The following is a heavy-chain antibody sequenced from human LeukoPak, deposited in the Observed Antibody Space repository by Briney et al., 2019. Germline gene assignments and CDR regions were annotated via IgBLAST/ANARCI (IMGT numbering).Heavy chain of an antibody. J-gene: IGHJ6*03. CDR3: AGGFRGGGGWYYYYYYMDA. CDR2: IYYSGST. V-gene: IGHV4-59*11. CDR1: GGSISSHY. Sequence: SETLSLTCTVSGGSISSHYWSWIRQPPGKGLEWIGYIYYSGSTNYNPSLKNRVTISVDTSKSQFSLNLSSVTAADTAVYFCAGGFRGGGGWYYYYYYMDAWAKGPRSPSP. D-gene: IGHD3-10*01.